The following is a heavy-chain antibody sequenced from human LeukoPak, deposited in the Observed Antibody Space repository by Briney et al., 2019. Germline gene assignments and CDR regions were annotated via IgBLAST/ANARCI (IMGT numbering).Heavy chain of an antibody. V-gene: IGHV3-48*01. CDR1: GFTFSSYG. CDR3: ARASESGYDPYYYYYYMDV. CDR2: ISSSSSTI. D-gene: IGHD5-12*01. Sequence: PGGSLRLSCAASGFTFSSYGMNWVRQAPGKGLEWVSYISSSSSTIYYADSVKGRFTISRDNAKNSLYLQMNSLRAEDTAVYYCARASESGYDPYYYYYYMDVWGKGTTVTVSS. J-gene: IGHJ6*03.